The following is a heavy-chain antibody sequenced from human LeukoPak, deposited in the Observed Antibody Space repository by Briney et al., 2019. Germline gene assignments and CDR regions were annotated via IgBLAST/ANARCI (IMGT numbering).Heavy chain of an antibody. Sequence: SETLSLTCAVHGGSCDDYYCSWIRQPPGRGLEWIGEIHPHGIFYYNSSLTSRVTISIDTSKSQFSLRLTSVTAADTAFYYCARGSDRSKAGDLWGQGSLVIVSS. CDR1: GGSCDDYY. V-gene: IGHV4-34*01. D-gene: IGHD2-21*02. J-gene: IGHJ5*02. CDR2: IHPHGIF. CDR3: ARGSDRSKAGDL.